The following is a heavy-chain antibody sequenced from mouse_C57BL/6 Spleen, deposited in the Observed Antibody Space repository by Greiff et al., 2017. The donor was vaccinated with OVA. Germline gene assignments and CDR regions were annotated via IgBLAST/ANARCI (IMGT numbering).Heavy chain of an antibody. CDR1: GYTFTDYY. D-gene: IGHD2-3*01. CDR3: ARCGGWFNWYFDV. CDR2: INPYNGGT. Sequence: VQLKQSGPVLVKPGASVKMSCKASGYTFTDYYMNWVKQSHGKSLEWIGVINPYNGGTSYNQKFKGKATLTVDKSSSTAYMELNSLTSEDSAVYYCARCGGWFNWYFDVWGTGTTVTVSS. J-gene: IGHJ1*03. V-gene: IGHV1-19*01.